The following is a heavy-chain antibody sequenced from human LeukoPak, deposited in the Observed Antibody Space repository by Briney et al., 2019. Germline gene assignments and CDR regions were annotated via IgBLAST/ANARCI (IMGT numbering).Heavy chain of an antibody. CDR1: GGSISSGDYS. CDR3: ARSPSSSGFPGVDFDY. D-gene: IGHD6-19*01. J-gene: IGHJ4*02. CDR2: IYHSGST. Sequence: SETLSLTCAVSGGSISSGDYSWSWIRQPPGKGLEWIGYIYHSGSTYYNPSLKSRVTISVDRSKNQFSLKLSSVTAADTAVYYCARSPSSSGFPGVDFDYWGQGTLVTVSS. V-gene: IGHV4-30-2*01.